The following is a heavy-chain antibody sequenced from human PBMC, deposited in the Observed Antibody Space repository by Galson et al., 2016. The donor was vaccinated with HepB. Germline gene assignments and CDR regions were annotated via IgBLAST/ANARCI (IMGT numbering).Heavy chain of an antibody. CDR2: INSEGSST. D-gene: IGHD6-19*01. V-gene: IGHV3-74*03. J-gene: IGHJ4*02. CDR1: GFTFSDFW. CDR3: ARDRASSGWYVFGS. Sequence: SLRLSCAASGFTFSDFWMHWVRQVPGKGLVWVSRINSEGSSTKYADSVKGRFTISRDNANNTLYLQMNSLRAEDTAVYYCARDRASSGWYVFGSWGQGTLVTVS.